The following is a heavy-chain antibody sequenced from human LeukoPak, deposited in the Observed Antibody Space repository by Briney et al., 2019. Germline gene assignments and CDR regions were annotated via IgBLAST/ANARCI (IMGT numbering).Heavy chain of an antibody. CDR1: GFTFSSYW. J-gene: IGHJ4*02. CDR3: ARALYASGNYYYPGDY. CDR2: INSDGSSK. D-gene: IGHD3-10*01. V-gene: IGHV3-74*01. Sequence: PGGSLRLSCAASGFTFSSYWMHWVRHAPGKGLVWVSRINSDGSSKTYADSVKGRFTISRDNAKNTLYLQMNSLRAEDTAAYYCARALYASGNYYYPGDYWGQGTLVTVSS.